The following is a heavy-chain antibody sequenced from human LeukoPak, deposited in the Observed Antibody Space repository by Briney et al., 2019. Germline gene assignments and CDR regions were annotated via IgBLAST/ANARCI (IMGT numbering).Heavy chain of an antibody. D-gene: IGHD2-15*01. J-gene: IGHJ4*02. CDR1: GYTLTGYY. CDR3: ARDREDIVVVVAGTYYFDY. CDR2: INPNSGGR. Sequence: GASVKVSCMASGYTLTGYYMHWVRPAPGQGLEWMGWINPNSGGRNYARKLQGRVTMTTDTSTSTAYMELRSLRSDDTAVYYCARDREDIVVVVAGTYYFDYWGQGTLVTVSS. V-gene: IGHV1-2*02.